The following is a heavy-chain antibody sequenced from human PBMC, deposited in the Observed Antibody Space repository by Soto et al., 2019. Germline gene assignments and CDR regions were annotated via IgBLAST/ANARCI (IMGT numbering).Heavy chain of an antibody. V-gene: IGHV1-69*13. CDR2: IIPIFGTA. Sequence: WASVKVSCKASGGTFSSYAISWVRQAPGQGLEWMGGIIPIFGTANYAQKFQGRVTITADESTSTAYMELSSLRSEDTAVYYCASLHCTNGVCYLPYFDYWGQGTLVTVSS. D-gene: IGHD2-8*01. J-gene: IGHJ4*02. CDR1: GGTFSSYA. CDR3: ASLHCTNGVCYLPYFDY.